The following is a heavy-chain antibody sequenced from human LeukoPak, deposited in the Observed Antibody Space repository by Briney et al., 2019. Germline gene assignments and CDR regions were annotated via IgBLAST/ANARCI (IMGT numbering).Heavy chain of an antibody. J-gene: IGHJ3*02. D-gene: IGHD3-22*01. Sequence: GGSLRLSCAASGFIVNYNYMSWVRQAPGKRLEWVSAIYSDGTTYYADSVKGRFTVSRDNAKNSLYLQMNSLRAEDTAVYYCARAGYYYDSSGVGAFDIWGQGTMVTVSS. CDR1: GFIVNYNY. CDR3: ARAGYYYDSSGVGAFDI. CDR2: IYSDGTT. V-gene: IGHV3-66*01.